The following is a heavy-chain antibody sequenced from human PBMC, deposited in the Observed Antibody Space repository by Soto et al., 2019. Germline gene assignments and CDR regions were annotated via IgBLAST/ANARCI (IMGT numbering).Heavy chain of an antibody. D-gene: IGHD2-21*02. CDR3: ATPGGRDFNAFDV. CDR2: IFPIDSDT. Sequence: PVESLKISCKGSGYTFTRNWIGCLRQGAGKGLEWMGIIFPIDSDTRYSPSSQGQVTISADNSISTAYLQWSSLKASDTAIYYCATPGGRDFNAFDVWGQGTMVTVSS. CDR1: GYTFTRNW. J-gene: IGHJ3*01. V-gene: IGHV5-51*01.